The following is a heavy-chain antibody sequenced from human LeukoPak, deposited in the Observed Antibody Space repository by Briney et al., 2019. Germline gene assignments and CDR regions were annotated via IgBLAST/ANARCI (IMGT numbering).Heavy chain of an antibody. J-gene: IGHJ6*03. Sequence: ASVKVSCKASGYTFTAHYMHWVRQAPGQGREWMGWINPHRGGTNYAQTFQGRVTMTRDTSISTAYMELSSLTSDDSGVYYCVRVGSSSRSSNYYYMDVWGKGTTVTVSS. V-gene: IGHV1-2*02. CDR3: VRVGSSSRSSNYYYMDV. CDR2: INPHRGGT. CDR1: GYTFTAHY. D-gene: IGHD6-6*01.